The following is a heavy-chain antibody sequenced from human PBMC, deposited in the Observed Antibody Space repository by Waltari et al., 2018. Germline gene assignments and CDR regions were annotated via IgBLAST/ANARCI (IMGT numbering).Heavy chain of an antibody. J-gene: IGHJ6*03. V-gene: IGHV4-38-2*02. CDR3: AGYQLLSGYYYMDV. Sequence: QVQLQESGPGLVQPSETLSLTCTVSGYSISSGYYWGWIRQPPGKGLEWIGSIYHSGSTYYNPSLKSRVTISVDTSKNQFSLKLSSVTAADTAVYYCAGYQLLSGYYYMDVWGKGTTVTISS. CDR1: GYSISSGYY. D-gene: IGHD2-2*01. CDR2: IYHSGST.